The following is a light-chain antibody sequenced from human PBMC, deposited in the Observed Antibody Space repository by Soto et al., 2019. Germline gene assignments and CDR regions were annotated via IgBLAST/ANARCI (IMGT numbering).Light chain of an antibody. CDR2: WAS. V-gene: IGKV4-1*01. CDR1: QSVLYSSNNKNY. CDR3: QQYYSTPPLYT. J-gene: IGKJ2*01. Sequence: DIVMTQSPDSLAVSLGERATINCKSSQSVLYSSNNKNYLAWYQQKPGQPPKLLIYWASTRESGVPDRFTGSGSETDFTHTISSLQAEDVAVYHCQQYYSTPPLYTFGQGTKLEIK.